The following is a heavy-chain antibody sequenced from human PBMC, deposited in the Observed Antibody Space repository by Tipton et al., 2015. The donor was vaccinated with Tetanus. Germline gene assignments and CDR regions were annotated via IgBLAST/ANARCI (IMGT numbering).Heavy chain of an antibody. Sequence: LRLSCTVSGFSFGNYRMNWVRQSPGKGLESIGYIYYSGSTYYNPSLKSRVTISVDTSKNEFSLRLSSVTAADTAVYHCARVKVSVYGTQVDYFLDSWGQGTLVTVSS. D-gene: IGHD2/OR15-2a*01. V-gene: IGHV4-30-4*02. J-gene: IGHJ4*02. CDR2: IYYSGST. CDR1: GFSFGNYR. CDR3: ARVKVSVYGTQVDYFLDS.